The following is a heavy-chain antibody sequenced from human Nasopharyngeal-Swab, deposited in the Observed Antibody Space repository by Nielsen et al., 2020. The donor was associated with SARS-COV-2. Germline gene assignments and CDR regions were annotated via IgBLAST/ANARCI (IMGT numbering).Heavy chain of an antibody. Sequence: GGSLRLSCAASGFTFSTYGMHWVRQATGKGLEWVSAIGSAGDTYYPASVRGRFSTSRDDAKSSLSLHMNSLRAGDTAVYYCAREGPFKGLDVWGQGTTVTVSS. CDR3: AREGPFKGLDV. J-gene: IGHJ6*02. CDR1: GFTFSTYG. V-gene: IGHV3-13*01. CDR2: IGSAGDT.